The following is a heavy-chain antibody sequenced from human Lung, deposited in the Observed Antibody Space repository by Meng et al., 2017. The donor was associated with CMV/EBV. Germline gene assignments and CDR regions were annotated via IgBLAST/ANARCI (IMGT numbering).Heavy chain of an antibody. J-gene: IGHJ4*02. Sequence: GESLKIPCAASGFTFSSYSMNWVRQAPGKGLEWVSSISSSSSYIYYADSVKGRFTISRDNAKNSLYLQMNSLRAEDTAVYYCARDNSYGDEYYFDYWGQGTLVTVSS. CDR1: GFTFSSYS. CDR2: ISSSSSYI. D-gene: IGHD5-18*01. V-gene: IGHV3-21*01. CDR3: ARDNSYGDEYYFDY.